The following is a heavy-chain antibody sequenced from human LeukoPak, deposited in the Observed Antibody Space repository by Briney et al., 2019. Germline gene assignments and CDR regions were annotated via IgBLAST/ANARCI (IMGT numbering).Heavy chain of an antibody. CDR2: IGGIGGNT. V-gene: IGHV3-23*01. CDR3: ATYYDILTGYYVFDY. D-gene: IGHD3-9*01. CDR1: GFTFSNYA. Sequence: GGSLRLSCAASGFTFSNYAMSWVRQAPGKGLEWVSIIGGIGGNTNYADSVKGRFTISRDNAKNSLYLQMNSLRAEDTAVYYCATYYDILTGYYVFDYWGQGTLVTVSS. J-gene: IGHJ4*02.